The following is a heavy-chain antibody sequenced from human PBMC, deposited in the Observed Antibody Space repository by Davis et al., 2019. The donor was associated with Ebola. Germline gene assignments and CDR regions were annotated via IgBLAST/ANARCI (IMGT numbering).Heavy chain of an antibody. Sequence: GESLKISCAAPGLTFSNAWMSWVRQAPGKGPEWAGRIKSKTDGGTTDYAAPVKGRFTISRDDSKNTLYLQMNSLKTEDTAVYYCTTDLTYYDFWSGYYTPIDYWGQGTLVTVSS. CDR3: TTDLTYYDFWSGYYTPIDY. CDR1: GLTFSNAW. D-gene: IGHD3-3*01. CDR2: IKSKTDGGTT. V-gene: IGHV3-15*01. J-gene: IGHJ4*02.